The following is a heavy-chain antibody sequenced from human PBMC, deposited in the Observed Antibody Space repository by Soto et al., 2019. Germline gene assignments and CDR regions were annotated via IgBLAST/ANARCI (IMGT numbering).Heavy chain of an antibody. CDR1: GGTFSSYA. J-gene: IGHJ6*02. D-gene: IGHD2-2*01. CDR3: ARSQGSSTSLEIYYYYYYGMDG. Sequence: QVQLVQSGAEVKKPGSSVKVSCKASGGTFSSYAISWVRQAPGQGLEWMGGIIPISDTTNYAQKFQGRVAMTADESTSTAYMELSSLRSEETAVYSCARSQGSSTSLEIYYYYYYGMDGWGQGTRVTVSS. CDR2: IIPISDTT. V-gene: IGHV1-69*01.